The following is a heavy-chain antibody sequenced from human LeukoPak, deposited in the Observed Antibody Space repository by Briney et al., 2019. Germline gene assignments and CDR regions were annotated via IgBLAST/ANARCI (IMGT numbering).Heavy chain of an antibody. V-gene: IGHV3-74*01. Sequence: GAFLILSCAASGFTFSSYWMHWVRQAPGKGLVLVSRIYSDWGSTNYADSVRGRFTIARDNAKNTATLQMNSLRADAASLLGCARGQYCSGGSCYSAAFDIWGQGTMVTVSS. CDR3: ARGQYCSGGSCYSAAFDI. D-gene: IGHD2-15*01. CDR1: GFTFSSYW. CDR2: IYSDWGST. J-gene: IGHJ3*02.